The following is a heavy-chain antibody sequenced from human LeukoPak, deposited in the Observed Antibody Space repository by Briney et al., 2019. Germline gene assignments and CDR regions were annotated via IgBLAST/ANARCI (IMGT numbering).Heavy chain of an antibody. Sequence: GGSLRLSRAASGFTFSRYWMNWVRQAPGKGLEWVASIKEDGSEKSCVDSVKGRFTISRDNAKNSLYLQMNSLRAEDTAIYYCVSCGTTTCIIRFDHWGQGTLVTVSS. CDR1: GFTFSRYW. D-gene: IGHD2-2*01. CDR3: VSCGTTTCIIRFDH. J-gene: IGHJ4*02. CDR2: IKEDGSEK. V-gene: IGHV3-7*01.